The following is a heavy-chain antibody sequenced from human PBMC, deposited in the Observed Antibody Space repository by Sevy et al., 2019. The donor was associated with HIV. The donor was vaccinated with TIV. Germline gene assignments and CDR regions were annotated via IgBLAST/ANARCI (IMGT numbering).Heavy chain of an antibody. D-gene: IGHD6-13*01. CDR3: AKDLEQQLGLDY. J-gene: IGHJ4*02. Sequence: GGSLRLSCTASGFTFSSYDMSWVRQAPGKGLEWVSGISPTGGTTHYAESVKGRFIISRDNSKKTLFLQMNSLRAEDTALYYCAKDLEQQLGLDYWGQGTQVTVSS. V-gene: IGHV3-23*01. CDR1: GFTFSSYD. CDR2: ISPTGGTT.